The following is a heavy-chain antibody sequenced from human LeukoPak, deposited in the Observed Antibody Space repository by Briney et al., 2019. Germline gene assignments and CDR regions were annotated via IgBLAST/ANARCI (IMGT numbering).Heavy chain of an antibody. CDR2: INPNSGGT. V-gene: IGHV1-2*02. D-gene: IGHD5-18*01. Sequence: APVKVSCKASGYTFTSYGITWVRQAPGQGLEWMGWINPNSGGTNYAQKFQGRVTMTRDTSISTAYMELSRLRSDDTAVYYCARDGADGYSYRQVDYWGQGTLVTVSS. CDR1: GYTFTSYG. CDR3: ARDGADGYSYRQVDY. J-gene: IGHJ4*02.